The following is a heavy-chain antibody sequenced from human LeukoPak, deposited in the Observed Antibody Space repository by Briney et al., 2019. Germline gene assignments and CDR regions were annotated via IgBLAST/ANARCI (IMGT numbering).Heavy chain of an antibody. CDR3: ARADYDFWSGYQTPPLYYYGMDV. D-gene: IGHD3-3*01. CDR2: MNPNSGNT. J-gene: IGHJ6*02. CDR1: GYTFTSYD. Sequence: GASVKVSCKASGYTFTSYDINWVRQATGQGLEWMGWMNPNSGNTGYAQKFQGRVTMTRNTSISTAYMELRSLRSDDTAVYYCARADYDFWSGYQTPPLYYYGMDVWGQGTTVTVSS. V-gene: IGHV1-8*01.